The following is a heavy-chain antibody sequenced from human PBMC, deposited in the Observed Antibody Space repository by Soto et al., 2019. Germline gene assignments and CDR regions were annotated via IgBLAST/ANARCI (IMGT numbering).Heavy chain of an antibody. J-gene: IGHJ6*02. CDR1: GGSISSSNW. D-gene: IGHD6-13*01. CDR2: IYHSGST. Sequence: SETLSLTCAVSGGSISSSNWWCWVRQPPGKGLEWIGEIYHSGSTNYNPSLKSRVTISVDKSKNQFSLKLSSVTAADTAVYYCARWPYSSSWYGTYYYGMDVWGQGTTVT. V-gene: IGHV4-4*02. CDR3: ARWPYSSSWYGTYYYGMDV.